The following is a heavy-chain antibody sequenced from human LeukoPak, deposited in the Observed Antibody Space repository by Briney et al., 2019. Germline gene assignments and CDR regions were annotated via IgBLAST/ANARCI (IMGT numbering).Heavy chain of an antibody. CDR3: ARSIAAAGFPFFDY. J-gene: IGHJ4*02. Sequence: SETLSLTCTVSGGSISSYYWSWIRQPPGKGLEWIGYIYYSGSTNYNPSLKSRVTISVDTSKNQFSLKLSSVAAADTAVYYCARSIAAAGFPFFDYWGQGTLVTVSS. CDR1: GGSISSYY. V-gene: IGHV4-59*08. D-gene: IGHD6-13*01. CDR2: IYYSGST.